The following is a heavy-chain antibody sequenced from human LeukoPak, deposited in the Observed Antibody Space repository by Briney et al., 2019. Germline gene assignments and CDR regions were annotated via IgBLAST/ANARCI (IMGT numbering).Heavy chain of an antibody. J-gene: IGHJ4*02. V-gene: IGHV1-69*01. Sequence: GASVKVSCKASGGTFSSYAISWVRQAPGQGLEWMGGIIPIFGTANYAQKFQGRVTITADESTSTAYMELSSLRSEDTAVYYCARVKSPYSSSSDYWGQGTLLTVSS. D-gene: IGHD6-6*01. CDR2: IIPIFGTA. CDR1: GGTFSSYA. CDR3: ARVKSPYSSSSDY.